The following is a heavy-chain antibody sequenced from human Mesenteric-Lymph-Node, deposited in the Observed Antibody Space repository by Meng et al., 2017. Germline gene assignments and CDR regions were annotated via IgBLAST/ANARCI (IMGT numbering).Heavy chain of an antibody. Sequence: QVQIQQGGAGLLKPSETLSLTCTVFGASFPGYSWTWIRQPPGKGLEWIGEVNHDGGTNYSPSLKSRVIISIDTSKNQFSLKLTAVTAKDTAEYYCAREGSWFGGDYWGQGTLVTVSS. CDR1: GASFPGYS. J-gene: IGHJ4*02. V-gene: IGHV4-34*02. CDR3: AREGSWFGGDY. D-gene: IGHD3-10*01. CDR2: VNHDGGT.